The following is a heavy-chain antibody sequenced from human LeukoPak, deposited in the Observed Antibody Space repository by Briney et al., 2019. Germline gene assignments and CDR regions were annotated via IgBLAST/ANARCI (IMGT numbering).Heavy chain of an antibody. Sequence: SGGSLRLSCAASGFTFSSYWMHWVRQVPGKGLVWVSHINSDGSSTNYADSVKGRFTISRDNAKNTLYLQMNSLRAEDTAVYFCARDKVYYGSGTYGYWGQGTLVTVSS. CDR3: ARDKVYYGSGTYGY. D-gene: IGHD3-10*01. CDR2: INSDGSST. J-gene: IGHJ4*02. V-gene: IGHV3-74*01. CDR1: GFTFSSYW.